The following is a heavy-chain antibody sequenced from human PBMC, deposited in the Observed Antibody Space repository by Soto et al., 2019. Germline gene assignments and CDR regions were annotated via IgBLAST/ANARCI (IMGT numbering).Heavy chain of an antibody. Sequence: QVQLVQSGAEVKKPGSSVKVSCKASGGTFSSYAISWVRQAPGQGLEWMGGIIPIFGTANYAQKFQGRVAITAGECTSTAYMELSWLRSYDTAVYYCARGIQLWTYFDYWGQGTLVTVSS. CDR1: GGTFSSYA. D-gene: IGHD5-18*01. CDR2: IIPIFGTA. J-gene: IGHJ4*02. CDR3: ARGIQLWTYFDY. V-gene: IGHV1-69*12.